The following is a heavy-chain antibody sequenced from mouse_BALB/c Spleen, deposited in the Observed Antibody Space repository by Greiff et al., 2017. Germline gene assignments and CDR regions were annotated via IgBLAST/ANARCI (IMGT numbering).Heavy chain of an antibody. J-gene: IGHJ4*01. Sequence: EVQLQQSGAELVKPGASVKLSCTASGFNIKDTYMHWVKQRPEQGLEWIGRIDPANGNTKYDPKFQGKATITADTSSNTAYLQLSSLTSEDTAVYYCARGASTDAMDYWGQGTSVTVSS. CDR2: IDPANGNT. CDR1: GFNIKDTY. CDR3: ARGASTDAMDY. D-gene: IGHD2-1*01. V-gene: IGHV14-3*02.